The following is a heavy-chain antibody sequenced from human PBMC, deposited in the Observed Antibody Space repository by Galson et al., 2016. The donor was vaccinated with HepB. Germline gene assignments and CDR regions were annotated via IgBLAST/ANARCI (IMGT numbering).Heavy chain of an antibody. V-gene: IGHV3-11*06. CDR3: ARGMARATNF. CDR1: GFPFSDYY. Sequence: SLRLSCAGFGFPFSDYYMGWIRQAPGKGLEWVAYISTSDDYSAYAESVKGRFTISRDNANNSVSLQMNSLGVDDTGIYYCARGMARATNFWGQGTPVIVSS. J-gene: IGHJ4*02. D-gene: IGHD1/OR15-1a*01. CDR2: ISTSDDYS.